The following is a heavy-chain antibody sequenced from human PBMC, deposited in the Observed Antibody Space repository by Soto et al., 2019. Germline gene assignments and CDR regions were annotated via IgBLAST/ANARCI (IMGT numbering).Heavy chain of an antibody. V-gene: IGHV4-34*01. Sequence: SETLSLTCAVYGGSFSGYYWSWIRQPPGKGLEWIGEINHSGSTNYNPSLKSRVTISVDTSKNQFSLKLSSVTAADTAVYYCARAPRGAVTTSRAFDIWGQGTMVTVSS. CDR3: ARAPRGAVTTSRAFDI. J-gene: IGHJ3*02. CDR2: INHSGST. CDR1: GGSFSGYY. D-gene: IGHD4-17*01.